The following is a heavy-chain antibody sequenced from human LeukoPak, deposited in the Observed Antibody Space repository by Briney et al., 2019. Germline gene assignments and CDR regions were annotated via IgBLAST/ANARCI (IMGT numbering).Heavy chain of an antibody. V-gene: IGHV3-21*06. J-gene: IGHJ4*02. CDR1: GFTFSDYT. CDR3: ARDLFRSS. Sequence: GGSLRLSCAASGFTFSDYTMNWVRQAPGMGLEWVASISSTSIHIYYADSVKGRFTVSRVNAKNSLILQMNSLRAEDTAVYYCARDLFRSSGGQGTLVTVSS. CDR2: ISSTSIHI.